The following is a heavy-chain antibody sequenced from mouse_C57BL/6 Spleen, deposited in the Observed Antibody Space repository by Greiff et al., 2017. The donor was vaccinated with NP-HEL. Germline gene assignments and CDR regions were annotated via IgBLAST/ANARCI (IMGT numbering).Heavy chain of an antibody. CDR2: IDPSDSST. CDR3: ARSITTVVAHFDY. J-gene: IGHJ2*01. Sequence: QVQLQQPGAELVMPGASVKLSCKASGYTFTSYWMHWVKQRPGQGLEWIGEIDPSDSSTNYNQKFKGKSTLTVDKSSSTAYMQLSSLTSEDSAVYYCARSITTVVAHFDYWGQGTTLTVSS. D-gene: IGHD1-1*01. CDR1: GYTFTSYW. V-gene: IGHV1-69*01.